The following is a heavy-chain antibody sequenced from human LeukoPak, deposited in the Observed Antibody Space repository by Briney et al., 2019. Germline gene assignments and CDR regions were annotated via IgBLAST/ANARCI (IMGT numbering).Heavy chain of an antibody. D-gene: IGHD1-26*01. V-gene: IGHV5-51*01. Sequence: ESLKISCKGSGYSFTTYWIGWVRQMPGKGLEWMGIINPGDSNIRYRPSFQGQVTISADKSISTAYLQWSSLKASDTAMYFCARQAGGTYSYYFDFWGQGTLVTVSS. J-gene: IGHJ4*02. CDR2: INPGDSNI. CDR1: GYSFTTYW. CDR3: ARQAGGTYSYYFDF.